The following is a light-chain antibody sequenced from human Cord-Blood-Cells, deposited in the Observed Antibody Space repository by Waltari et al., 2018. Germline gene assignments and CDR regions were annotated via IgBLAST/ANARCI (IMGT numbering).Light chain of an antibody. CDR3: QQSYSTPYT. Sequence: DIQMTQSPSSLSASVGDRVTITCRASQSISSYLNWYQQKPGKAPKLLIYAASSFQSVVPSRFSGSGSGTDVTLTISSLQPEDFATYYCQQSYSTPYTFGQGTKLEIK. V-gene: IGKV1-39*01. J-gene: IGKJ2*01. CDR1: QSISSY. CDR2: AAS.